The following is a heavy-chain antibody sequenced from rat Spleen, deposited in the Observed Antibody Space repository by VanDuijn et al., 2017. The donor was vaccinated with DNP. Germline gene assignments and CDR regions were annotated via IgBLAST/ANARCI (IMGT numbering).Heavy chain of an antibody. V-gene: IGHV10-4*01. Sequence: EVQLVESGGGLVQPKGSLKLSCAASGLDFNSNAMTWVRQAPGKGLAWVASISIKTLNYATYYADSVKGRFTISRDDSKSMVYLQMDNLKTEDTAMYYCTVEGPRPPNWFAYWGQGTLVTVS. CDR1: GLDFNSNA. CDR2: ISIKTLNYAT. D-gene: IGHD3-1*01. CDR3: TVEGPRPPNWFAY. J-gene: IGHJ3*01.